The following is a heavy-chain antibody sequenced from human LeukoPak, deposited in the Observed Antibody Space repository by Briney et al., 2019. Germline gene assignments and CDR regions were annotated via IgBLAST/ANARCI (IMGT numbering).Heavy chain of an antibody. Sequence: PSETLSLTCTASGVSISSYYWSWIRQPPGKGLEWIGYIHYSGSTKYNPYLKSRVTISVNTSKSQFSLRLSSVTAADTAVYYCARRIDYYDISGYSRGAFDIWGQGTMVTVSS. CDR1: GVSISSYY. J-gene: IGHJ3*02. D-gene: IGHD3-22*01. CDR3: ARRIDYYDISGYSRGAFDI. CDR2: IHYSGST. V-gene: IGHV4-59*08.